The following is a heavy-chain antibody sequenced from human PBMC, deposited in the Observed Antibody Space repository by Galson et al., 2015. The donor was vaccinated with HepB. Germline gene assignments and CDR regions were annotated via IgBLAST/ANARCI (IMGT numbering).Heavy chain of an antibody. CDR1: GFTFSGYA. Sequence: SLRLSCAASGFTFSGYAMSWVRQAPGKGLEWVSSVSGDSVGTYYADSVKGRFTISRDNSKDTLYLQMNSLRAEDTAVYYCTKRGGTWSGTRREFYIDVWGKGTTVTVSS. J-gene: IGHJ6*04. D-gene: IGHD3-3*01. CDR2: VSGDSVGT. CDR3: TKRGGTWSGTRREFYIDV. V-gene: IGHV3-23*01.